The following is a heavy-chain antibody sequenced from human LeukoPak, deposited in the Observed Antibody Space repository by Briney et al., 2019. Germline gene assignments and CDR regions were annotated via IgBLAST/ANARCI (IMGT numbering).Heavy chain of an antibody. J-gene: IGHJ4*02. CDR1: GFTFSSYS. Sequence: GGSLRLSCAASGFTFSSYSMNWVRQAPGKGLEWVSSISSSSSYIYYADSVKGRFTISRDNAKNSLYLQMNSLRAADTAVYYCARSDSGTFDYWGQGTLVTVSS. D-gene: IGHD3-10*01. CDR3: ARSDSGTFDY. CDR2: ISSSSSYI. V-gene: IGHV3-21*01.